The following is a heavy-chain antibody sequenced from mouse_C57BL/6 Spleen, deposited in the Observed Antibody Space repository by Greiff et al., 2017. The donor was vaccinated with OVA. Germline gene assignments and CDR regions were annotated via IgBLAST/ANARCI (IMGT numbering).Heavy chain of an antibody. CDR1: GFTFSSYA. CDR2: ISDGGSYT. CDR3: ARDWDGYYPHYYAMDY. J-gene: IGHJ4*01. D-gene: IGHD2-3*01. Sequence: EVKLMESGGGLVKPGGSLKLSCAASGFTFSSYAMSWVRQTPEKRLEWVATISDGGSYTYYPDNVKGRFTISRDNAKNNLYLQMSHLKSEDTAMYYCARDWDGYYPHYYAMDYWGQGTSVTVSS. V-gene: IGHV5-4*01.